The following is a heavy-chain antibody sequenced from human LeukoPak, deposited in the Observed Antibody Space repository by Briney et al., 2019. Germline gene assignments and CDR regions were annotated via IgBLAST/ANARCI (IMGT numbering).Heavy chain of an antibody. V-gene: IGHV4-4*07. CDR3: ARDSTMVRGAYYFDY. CDR1: GGSISSYY. J-gene: IGHJ4*02. D-gene: IGHD3-10*01. CDR2: IYTSGST. Sequence: SETLSLTCTVSGGSISSYYWSWIRQPAGKGLEWIGRIYTSGSTNYNPSLTSRVTISLHTSKNTFSLKLSALTAAATAVYYCARDSTMVRGAYYFDYWGQGTLVTVSS.